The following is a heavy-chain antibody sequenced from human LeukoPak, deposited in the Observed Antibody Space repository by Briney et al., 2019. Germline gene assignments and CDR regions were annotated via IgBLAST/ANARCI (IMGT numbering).Heavy chain of an antibody. CDR2: IKQDGSEK. Sequence: GGSLRLSCAASGFTFSSYWMSWVRQAPGKGLEWVANIKQDGSEKYYVDSVKGRFTISRDNAKNSLYLQMNSLRAEDTAVYYCARFRGGYCSSTSCYRHRYYFDYWGQGTLVTVSS. CDR3: ARFRGGYCSSTSCYRHRYYFDY. J-gene: IGHJ4*02. V-gene: IGHV3-7*01. CDR1: GFTFSSYW. D-gene: IGHD2-2*02.